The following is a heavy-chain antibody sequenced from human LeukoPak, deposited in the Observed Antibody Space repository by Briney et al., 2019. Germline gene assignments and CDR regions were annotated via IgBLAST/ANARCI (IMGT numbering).Heavy chain of an antibody. CDR2: ISGSGGST. V-gene: IGHV3-23*01. D-gene: IGHD3-22*01. Sequence: GGSLRLSCAASGFTFSSYAMSWVRQAPGEGLEWVSAISGSGGSTYYADSVKGRFTISRDNSKNTLYLQMNSLRAEDTAVYYCAKEKSYYYDSSGQRFDYWGQGTLVTVSS. J-gene: IGHJ4*02. CDR3: AKEKSYYYDSSGQRFDY. CDR1: GFTFSSYA.